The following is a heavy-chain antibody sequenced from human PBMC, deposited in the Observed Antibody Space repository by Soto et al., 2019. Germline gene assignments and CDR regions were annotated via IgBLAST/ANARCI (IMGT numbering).Heavy chain of an antibody. V-gene: IGHV1-18*01. D-gene: IGHD6-13*01. CDR2: ISAYSGST. CDR1: GYTFTTYG. J-gene: IGHJ4*02. Sequence: QVQLVQSGAEVKKPGASVKVSCKASGYTFTTYGISWVRQAPGQGLEWMGWISAYSGSTKFAQKLQGRVTMTTDTSPTTAYMESRSLTSADTAVYYCARDFTKSSSWPYYFDYWGQGTMVTVSS. CDR3: ARDFTKSSSWPYYFDY.